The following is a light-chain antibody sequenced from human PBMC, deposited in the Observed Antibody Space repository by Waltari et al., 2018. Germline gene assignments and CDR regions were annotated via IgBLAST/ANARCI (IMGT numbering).Light chain of an antibody. Sequence: AIQMTQSPSSLPASVRDRVTIPCRASQDIRNELGLYQQRPGKAPSLLIYAASNLQGGVPSRFSGSGSGTDFTLTINSLQPEDFETYYCLQDHGYPRTFGQGTKLEIK. V-gene: IGKV1-6*01. CDR3: LQDHGYPRT. CDR1: QDIRNE. CDR2: AAS. J-gene: IGKJ2*01.